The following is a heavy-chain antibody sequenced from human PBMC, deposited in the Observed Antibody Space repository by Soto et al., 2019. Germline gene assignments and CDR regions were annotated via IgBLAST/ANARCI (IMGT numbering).Heavy chain of an antibody. D-gene: IGHD3-3*01. CDR3: ARGPKYRGYDFWSGREDWFDP. V-gene: IGHV4-4*02. CDR1: SGSISSSNW. J-gene: IGHJ5*02. CDR2: IYHSGST. Sequence: SETLSLTCAVSSGSISSSNWWSWVRQPPGKGLEWIGEIYHSGSTNYNPSLKSRVTISVDKSKNQFSLKLSSVTAADTAVYYCARGPKYRGYDFWSGREDWFDPWGQGTLVTVSS.